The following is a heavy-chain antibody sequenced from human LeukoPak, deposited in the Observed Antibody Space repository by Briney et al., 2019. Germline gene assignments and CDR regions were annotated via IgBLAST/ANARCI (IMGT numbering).Heavy chain of an antibody. Sequence: SETLSLTCTVSGGSISGYFWHWIRQPAGKGLEWIGRVQISETTIYNPSLKSRVTMSVDTSNNHFSLNLSSVTAADTAVYYCARGYRISEIRFFEWLLDYWGQGYLVTVSS. CDR3: ARGYRISEIRFFEWLLDY. D-gene: IGHD3-3*01. V-gene: IGHV4-4*07. J-gene: IGHJ4*02. CDR2: VQISETT. CDR1: GGSISGYF.